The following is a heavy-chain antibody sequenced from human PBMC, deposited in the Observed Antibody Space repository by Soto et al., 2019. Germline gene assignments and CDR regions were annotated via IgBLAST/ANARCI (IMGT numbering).Heavy chain of an antibody. CDR1: GFTFSTYG. D-gene: IGHD5-12*01. J-gene: IGHJ4*02. V-gene: IGHV3-30*18. Sequence: QVQLVESGGGVVQPGRSLRLSCAASGFTFSTYGMHWVRQAPGKGLEWVAVISYDGGYRYYADSVKGRFTISRDKSKNSQYLQMNSLRAEDTAVYYCAKDLVASIGYYFDCWGQGTLVTVSS. CDR2: ISYDGGYR. CDR3: AKDLVASIGYYFDC.